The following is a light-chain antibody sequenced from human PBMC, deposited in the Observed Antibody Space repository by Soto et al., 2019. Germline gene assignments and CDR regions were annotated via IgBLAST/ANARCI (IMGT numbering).Light chain of an antibody. CDR1: QSVSSN. CDR3: QQYNNWPLT. CDR2: GAS. V-gene: IGKV3-15*01. J-gene: IGKJ4*01. Sequence: SPATLSVSPGERATLSCRASQSVSSNLAWYQQKAGQAPRLLMYGASTRATGIPARFSGSGSGTEFTLTISSLQSEDFAVYYCQQYNNWPLTFGGGTKVDI.